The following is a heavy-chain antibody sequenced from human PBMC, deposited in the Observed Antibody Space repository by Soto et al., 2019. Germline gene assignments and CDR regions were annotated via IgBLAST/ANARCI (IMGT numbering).Heavy chain of an antibody. Sequence: EVQLLESGGGVVQPGGSLRLSCAASGFSFNDYAMTWVRQAPGKGLEWVSAINDDGDSTYYADSVKGRFTICRDNSKNALFLEMNSLRAEDKAAYHCAKVVVMRAVNDALDIWCQGTMVTVSS. CDR2: INDDGDST. D-gene: IGHD3-22*01. J-gene: IGHJ3*02. V-gene: IGHV3-23*01. CDR1: GFSFNDYA. CDR3: AKVVVMRAVNDALDI.